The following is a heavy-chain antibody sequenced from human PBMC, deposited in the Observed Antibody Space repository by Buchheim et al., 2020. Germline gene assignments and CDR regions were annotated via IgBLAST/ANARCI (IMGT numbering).Heavy chain of an antibody. Sequence: QVQLVESGGGVVQPGRSLRLSCAASGFTFSSYGMHWVRQAPGKGLEWVAVIWYDGSNKYYADSVKGRFTISSDNSKNTLYLQMNSLRAEDTAVYYCARNNLVVVAATPLGWFDPWGQGTL. CDR3: ARNNLVVVAATPLGWFDP. D-gene: IGHD2-15*01. CDR2: IWYDGSNK. V-gene: IGHV3-33*01. CDR1: GFTFSSYG. J-gene: IGHJ5*02.